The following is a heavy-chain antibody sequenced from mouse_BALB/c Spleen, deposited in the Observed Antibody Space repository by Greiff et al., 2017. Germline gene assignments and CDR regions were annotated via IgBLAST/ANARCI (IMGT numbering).Heavy chain of an antibody. J-gene: IGHJ3*01. CDR1: GFAFSSYD. V-gene: IGHV5-12-1*01. Sequence: EVKVEESGGGLVKPGGSLKLSCAASGFAFSSYDMSWVRQTPEKRLEWVAYISSGGGSTYYPDTVKGRFTISRDNAKNTLYLQMSSLKSEDTAMYYCARHLFAYWGQGTLVTVSA. CDR3: ARHLFAY. CDR2: ISSGGGST.